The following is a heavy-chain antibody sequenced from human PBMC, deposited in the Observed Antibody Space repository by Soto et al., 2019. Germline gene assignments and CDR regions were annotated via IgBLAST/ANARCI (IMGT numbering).Heavy chain of an antibody. CDR1: GYTFTNYW. Sequence: EVQLVQSGAEVKKPGESLKISCKGSGYTFTNYWIGWVRQMPGKGLEWMGIIYPGDSDTRYSPSFQGQVTISADKSISTAYLQWSSLKASDTAMYYCARPQDSSSYYDAFDIWGQGTMVTVSS. CDR3: ARPQDSSSYYDAFDI. D-gene: IGHD6-13*01. CDR2: IYPGDSDT. V-gene: IGHV5-51*01. J-gene: IGHJ3*02.